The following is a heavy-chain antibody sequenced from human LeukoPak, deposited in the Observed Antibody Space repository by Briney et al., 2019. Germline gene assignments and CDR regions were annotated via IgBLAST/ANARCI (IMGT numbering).Heavy chain of an antibody. CDR1: GGSFSGYY. D-gene: IGHD3-3*01. CDR3: ARAPVLRFLEWFPSDAFDI. J-gene: IGHJ3*02. V-gene: IGHV4-34*01. CDR2: INHSGST. Sequence: SETLSLTCAVYGGSFSGYYWSWIRQPPGKGLEWIGEINHSGSTNYNPSLKSRVTISVDTSKNQFSLKLSSVTAADTAVYYCARAPVLRFLEWFPSDAFDIWGQGTMVTVSS.